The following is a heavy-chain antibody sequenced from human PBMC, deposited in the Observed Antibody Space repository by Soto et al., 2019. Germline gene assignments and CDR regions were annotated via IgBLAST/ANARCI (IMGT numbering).Heavy chain of an antibody. Sequence: SETLSLTCAVYGYSISSGYYWGWIRQPPGKGLEWIGSIYHSGSTYYNPSLKSRVTISVDTSKNQFSLKLSSVTAADTAVYYCASYYDSSGYPSWFDPWGQGTLVTVSS. CDR3: ASYYDSSGYPSWFDP. V-gene: IGHV4-38-2*01. CDR2: IYHSGST. CDR1: GYSISSGYY. J-gene: IGHJ5*02. D-gene: IGHD3-22*01.